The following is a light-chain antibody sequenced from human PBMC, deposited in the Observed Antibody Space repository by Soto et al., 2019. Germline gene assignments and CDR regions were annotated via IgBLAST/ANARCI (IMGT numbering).Light chain of an antibody. J-gene: IGKJ1*01. V-gene: IGKV1-39*01. Sequence: DIQMTQSPSSLSASVGDRVTVTCRTSQSINNHLNWYQQKPGEAPKLLIYGSSSLHYGVPSRFSGSGSGSAFTLTISSLQPEDSATYYCQQSYSTPRTFGQGTKVEIK. CDR2: GSS. CDR3: QQSYSTPRT. CDR1: QSINNH.